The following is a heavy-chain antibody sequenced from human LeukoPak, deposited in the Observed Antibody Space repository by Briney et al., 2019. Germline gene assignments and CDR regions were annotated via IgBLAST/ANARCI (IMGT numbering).Heavy chain of an antibody. Sequence: ASVKVSCKASGYTFTSYGISWVRQAPGQGLEWMGWINPNSGDTKYAQKFQGGVTMTRDTSISTAYMELSRLRSDDTAVYYCATGGSGDYLAVDIWGQGTVVTVSS. CDR2: INPNSGDT. CDR3: ATGGSGDYLAVDI. D-gene: IGHD4-17*01. J-gene: IGHJ3*02. CDR1: GYTFTSYG. V-gene: IGHV1-2*02.